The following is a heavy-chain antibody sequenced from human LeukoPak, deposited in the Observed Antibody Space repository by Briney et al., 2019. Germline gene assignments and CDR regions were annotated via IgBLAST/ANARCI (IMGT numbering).Heavy chain of an antibody. V-gene: IGHV4-39*07. J-gene: IGHJ3*02. D-gene: IGHD6-13*01. Sequence: PSETLSLTCTVSGGSISSSSYYWGWIRQPPGKGLEWIGSIYYSGSTYYNPSLKSRVTISVDTSKNQFSLKLSSVTAADTAVYYCAGTIAAAGTYAFDIWGQGTMVTVSS. CDR2: IYYSGST. CDR3: AGTIAAAGTYAFDI. CDR1: GGSISSSSYY.